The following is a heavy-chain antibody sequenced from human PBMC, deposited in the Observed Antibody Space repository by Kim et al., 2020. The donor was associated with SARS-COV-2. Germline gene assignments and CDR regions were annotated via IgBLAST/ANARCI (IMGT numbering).Heavy chain of an antibody. Sequence: NYNPRLSSRVTMSLDTSNNQFSLKLTSVTAEDTGMFFCARRSVAGAGWFDSWGPGVLVTVSS. J-gene: IGHJ5*01. V-gene: IGHV4-4*07. CDR3: ARRSVAGAGWFDS. D-gene: IGHD6-19*01.